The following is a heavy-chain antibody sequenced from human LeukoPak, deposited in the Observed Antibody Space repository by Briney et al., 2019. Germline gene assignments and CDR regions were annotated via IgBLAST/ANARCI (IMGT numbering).Heavy chain of an antibody. CDR1: GYILTELS. D-gene: IGHD4-11*01. CDR3: ATDIPTVTSYMDV. V-gene: IGHV1-24*01. J-gene: IGHJ6*03. Sequence: PGASVKVSCKVSGYILTELSMHWVRQAPGKGLEWMGGFDPEDGETIYAQKFQGRVTMTEDTSTDTAYMELSSLRSEDTAVYYCATDIPTVTSYMDVWGKGTTVTVSS. CDR2: FDPEDGET.